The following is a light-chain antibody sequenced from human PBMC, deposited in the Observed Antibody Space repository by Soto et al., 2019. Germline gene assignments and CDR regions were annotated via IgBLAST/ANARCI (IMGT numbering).Light chain of an antibody. V-gene: IGLV2-11*01. Sequence: QSALTQTRSVSGSPGQSVTISCTGTSSDVGGYNYVSWYQQHPGKAPKLMIYNVNRRPSGVPDRFSGSKSGNTASLTISGLQAEDEADYYCCSYAVTDLVFGGGTQLTVL. CDR1: SSDVGGYNY. J-gene: IGLJ2*01. CDR3: CSYAVTDLV. CDR2: NVN.